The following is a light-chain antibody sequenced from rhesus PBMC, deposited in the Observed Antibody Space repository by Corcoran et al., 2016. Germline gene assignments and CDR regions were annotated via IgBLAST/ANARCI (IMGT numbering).Light chain of an antibody. CDR2: KAS. V-gene: IGKV1-22*01. CDR3: QQNSSRPFP. CDR1: QGMSSW. Sequence: DIQMTQSPSSLSASVGDTVTITCRVSQGMSSWLAWYQQKPGKAPNLLFNKASSLQSGVPSRLSGSGSGTDFTLTISSLESDDFATYCYQQNSSRPFPFVPGTKLDIK. J-gene: IGKJ3*01.